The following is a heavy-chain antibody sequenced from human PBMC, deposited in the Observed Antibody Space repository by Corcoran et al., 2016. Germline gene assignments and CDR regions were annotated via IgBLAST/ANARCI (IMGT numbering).Heavy chain of an antibody. J-gene: IGHJ6*02. Sequence: EVQLVESGGGLVKPGGSLRLSCAASGFTFSSYSMNWVRQAPGKGLEWVSSISSSSSYIYYADSVKGRFTISRDNAKNSLYLQMNSLRAEDTAVYYWAIDWGSYCSSTSCPHHYYGMDVWGQGTTVTVSS. V-gene: IGHV3-21*01. D-gene: IGHD2-2*01. CDR1: GFTFSSYS. CDR2: ISSSSSYI. CDR3: AIDWGSYCSSTSCPHHYYGMDV.